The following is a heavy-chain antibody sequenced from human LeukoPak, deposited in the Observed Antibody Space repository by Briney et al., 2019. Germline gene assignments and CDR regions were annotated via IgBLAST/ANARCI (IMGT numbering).Heavy chain of an antibody. CDR2: INTNTGNP. CDR3: ARGSGSYSFDP. D-gene: IGHD1-26*01. Sequence: ASVKVSCTASGYTFTSFGISWVRQAPGQGLEWMGWINTNTGNPTYAQGFTGRFVFSLDTSVSTAYLQISSLKAEDTAVYYCARGSGSYSFDPWGQGTLVTVSS. CDR1: GYTFTSFG. J-gene: IGHJ5*02. V-gene: IGHV7-4-1*02.